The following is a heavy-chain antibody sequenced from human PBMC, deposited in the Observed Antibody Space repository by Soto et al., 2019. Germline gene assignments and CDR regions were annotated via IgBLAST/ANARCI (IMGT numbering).Heavy chain of an antibody. CDR3: AKVRSSYYYYYGMDV. V-gene: IGHV3-23*01. D-gene: IGHD6-13*01. CDR2: ISGGGGST. J-gene: IGHJ6*02. Sequence: GGSLRLSCAASGFTFSTYAMSWVRQAPGKGLEWVSAISGGGGSTYYADSVKGRFTISRDNSKNTLYLQMNSLRAEDTAVYYCAKVRSSYYYYYGMDVWGQGTTVTV. CDR1: GFTFSTYA.